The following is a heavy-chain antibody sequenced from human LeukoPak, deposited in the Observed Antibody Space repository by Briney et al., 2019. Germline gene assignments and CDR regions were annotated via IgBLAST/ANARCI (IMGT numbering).Heavy chain of an antibody. CDR2: ISGSSGST. V-gene: IGHV3-23*01. CDR3: AKSPYYSDGSGHYYLDY. CDR1: GFTFSNYA. D-gene: IGHD3-22*01. J-gene: IGHJ4*02. Sequence: GGSLRLSCAASGFTFSNYAMSWVRQAPGKGLEWVSIISGSSGSTYYADSVKGPFATSTDNSKSTLYLQMNSLRAEDTALYYCAKSPYYSDGSGHYYLDYWGQGTLVTVSS.